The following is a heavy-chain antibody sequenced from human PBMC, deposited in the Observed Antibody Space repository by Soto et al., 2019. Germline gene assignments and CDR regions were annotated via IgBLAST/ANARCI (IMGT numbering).Heavy chain of an antibody. CDR1: GYTFTSYA. CDR2: INAGNGNT. Sequence: ASVKVSCKASGYTFTSYAMHWVRQAPGQRLEWMGWINAGNGNTKYSQKFQGRVTITRNTSTSTAYMELSSLRSEDTAVYYCARTLYGDHVDYWGQGTLVPVSS. CDR3: ARTLYGDHVDY. D-gene: IGHD4-17*01. J-gene: IGHJ4*02. V-gene: IGHV1-3*01.